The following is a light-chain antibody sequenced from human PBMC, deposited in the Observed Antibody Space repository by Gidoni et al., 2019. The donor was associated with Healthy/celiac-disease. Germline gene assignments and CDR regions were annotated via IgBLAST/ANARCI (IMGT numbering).Light chain of an antibody. V-gene: IGKV3-15*01. CDR2: GAS. Sequence: VMAQSPATLSVSQGERATLSCRASQSVSSNLAWYQQKPGQAPRLLIYGASTRATGIPARFSGSGSGTEFTLTISSLQSEDFAVYYCQQYNNWPQTFXXXTKVEIK. CDR3: QQYNNWPQT. CDR1: QSVSSN. J-gene: IGKJ1*01.